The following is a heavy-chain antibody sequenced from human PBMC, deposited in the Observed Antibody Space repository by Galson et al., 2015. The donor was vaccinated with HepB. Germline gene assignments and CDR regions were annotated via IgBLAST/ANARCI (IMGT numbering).Heavy chain of an antibody. V-gene: IGHV1-69*13. CDR2: IIPIFGKA. CDR1: GGTFSTYA. J-gene: IGHJ4*02. Sequence: SVKVSCKASGGTFSTYAISWVRQAPGQGLEWMGGIIPIFGKANYAQKFQGRVTITADESTSTAYMELSSLRSEDTAVYYCARAWSNSDSSGYYYSYWGQGTLVTVSS. CDR3: ARAWSNSDSSGYYYSY. D-gene: IGHD3-22*01.